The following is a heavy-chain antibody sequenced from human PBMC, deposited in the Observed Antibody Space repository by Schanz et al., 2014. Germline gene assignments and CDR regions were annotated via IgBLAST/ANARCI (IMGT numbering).Heavy chain of an antibody. CDR1: GFTFRVFA. J-gene: IGHJ4*02. V-gene: IGHV3-23*04. Sequence: EVQLVESGGGLVQPGGSLRLSCAASGFTFRVFAMNWVRQAPGKGLEWVSIITGSGATYYADSVKGRFTISRDNSKNTLYLQMNSLSAEDTAVDYCAKRNHDMQSLPLDYWGQGTLVIVSS. CDR2: ITGSGAT. CDR3: AKRNHDMQSLPLDY. D-gene: IGHD3-9*01.